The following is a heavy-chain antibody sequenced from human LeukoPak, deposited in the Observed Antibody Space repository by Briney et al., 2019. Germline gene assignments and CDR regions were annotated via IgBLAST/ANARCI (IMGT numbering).Heavy chain of an antibody. J-gene: IGHJ4*02. D-gene: IGHD3-9*01. Sequence: GGSLRLSCTASGFTFGDYAMSRLRRAPGKGGEGVGFMRSKAYGGTTESAATVKGRFTISRDDSKSIAYLQKNSLKTEDTAVYYCTRDRVRYLDPYYYFDYWGPGPLVTVSS. CDR1: GFTFGDYA. CDR3: TRDRVRYLDPYYYFDY. V-gene: IGHV3-49*03. CDR2: MRSKAYGGTT.